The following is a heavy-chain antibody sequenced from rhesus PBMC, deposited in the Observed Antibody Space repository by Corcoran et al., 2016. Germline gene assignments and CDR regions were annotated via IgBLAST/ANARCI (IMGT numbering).Heavy chain of an antibody. CDR1: GASLRSNW. CDR3: AREKDDY. Sequence: QVQLQESGPGLVKPSETLSRTCTVSGASLRSNWWTWLRQPPGRGLEGIGDIDGNSGRTNYNPSLKSRVTISKDASKNHFSLKLSSVTAADTAVYYCAREKDDYWGQGVLVTVSS. J-gene: IGHJ4*01. V-gene: IGHV4-80*01. CDR2: IDGNSGRT.